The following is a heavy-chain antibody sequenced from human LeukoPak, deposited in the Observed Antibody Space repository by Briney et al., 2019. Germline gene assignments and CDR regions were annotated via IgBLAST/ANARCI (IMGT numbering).Heavy chain of an antibody. Sequence: GRSLRLSCAASGFTFSAFWMHWVRQAPGKGLVWVSRINSDGSSTTYADSVKGRFTVSRDNAKNTLYLQMDSLRAEDSAVYYCARGLVHDTSGYYSDYWGQGILVTVSS. V-gene: IGHV3-74*01. CDR2: INSDGSST. CDR3: ARGLVHDTSGYYSDY. CDR1: GFTFSAFW. D-gene: IGHD3-22*01. J-gene: IGHJ4*02.